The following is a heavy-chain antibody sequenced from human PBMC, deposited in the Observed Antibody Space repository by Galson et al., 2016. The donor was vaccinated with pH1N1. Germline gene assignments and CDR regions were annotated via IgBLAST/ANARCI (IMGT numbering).Heavy chain of an antibody. Sequence: SVKVSCKASDYMFSSYAITWVRQAPGQGLEWMGTISGYNGNANYAQNFQGRITLTTDTFTRTAFMELRSLRPDDTAVYYCARPRMTGYIDYWGQGTLVTVPA. CDR1: DYMFSSYA. J-gene: IGHJ4*02. V-gene: IGHV1-18*01. D-gene: IGHD2-15*01. CDR3: ARPRMTGYIDY. CDR2: ISGYNGNA.